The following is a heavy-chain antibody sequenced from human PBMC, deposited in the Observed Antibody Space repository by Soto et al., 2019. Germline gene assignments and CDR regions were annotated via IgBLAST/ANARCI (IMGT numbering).Heavy chain of an antibody. J-gene: IGHJ4*02. Sequence: GGSLRLSCAASGFTFSSYAMHWVRQAPGKGLEWVAVISYDGSNKYYADSVKGRFTISRDNSKNTLYLQMNSLRAEDTAVYYCASGAGQLEPYDSSGYYGRIFWGQGTLVTVSS. CDR1: GFTFSSYA. CDR2: ISYDGSNK. D-gene: IGHD3-22*01. CDR3: ASGAGQLEPYDSSGYYGRIF. V-gene: IGHV3-30-3*01.